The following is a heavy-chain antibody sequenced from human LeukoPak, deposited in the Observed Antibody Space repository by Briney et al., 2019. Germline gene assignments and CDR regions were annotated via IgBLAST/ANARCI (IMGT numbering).Heavy chain of an antibody. V-gene: IGHV4-39*01. CDR3: ARRGYCSSTSCYEYWFDP. Sequence: SETLSLTCTVSGGSIGSSGYYWGYIRQPPGKGLEWIGSIYYSGSTYYNPSLKSRVTISIDTSKDQFSLNLTSVTAGDTAVYYCARRGYCSSTSCYEYWFDPWGQGTLVTASS. CDR2: IYYSGST. J-gene: IGHJ5*02. CDR1: GGSIGSSGYY. D-gene: IGHD2-2*01.